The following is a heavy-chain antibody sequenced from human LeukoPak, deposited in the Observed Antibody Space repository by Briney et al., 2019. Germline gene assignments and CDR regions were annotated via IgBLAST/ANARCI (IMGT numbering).Heavy chain of an antibody. Sequence: ASVKVSCKASGYTFTSYGISWVRQAPGQGLEWMGWISAYNGNTNYAQKLQGRVTMTTDTSTSTAYMELRSLRSDDTAVYYCAKGGKYSSSSALYYFQHWGQGTLVTVSS. CDR1: GYTFTSYG. V-gene: IGHV1-18*01. D-gene: IGHD6-6*01. J-gene: IGHJ1*01. CDR2: ISAYNGNT. CDR3: AKGGKYSSSSALYYFQH.